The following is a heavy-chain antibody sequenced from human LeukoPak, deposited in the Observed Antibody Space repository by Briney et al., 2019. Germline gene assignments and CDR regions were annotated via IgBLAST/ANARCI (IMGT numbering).Heavy chain of an antibody. Sequence: GGSLRLACAASGFSFRSYGMHWVRQAPGKGLEWVANIKQDGSEKSYVESVRGRFTISRDNAKNSLYLQLNSLRAEDTALYYCARDNPPGYWGQGTLVTVSS. J-gene: IGHJ4*02. CDR2: IKQDGSEK. CDR3: ARDNPPGY. CDR1: GFSFRSYG. V-gene: IGHV3-7*03.